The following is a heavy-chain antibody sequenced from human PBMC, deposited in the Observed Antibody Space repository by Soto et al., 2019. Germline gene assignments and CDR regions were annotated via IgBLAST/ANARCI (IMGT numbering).Heavy chain of an antibody. Sequence: ASVKVSCKASGYTFTSYGISWVRRAPGQGLEWMGWISAYNGNTNYAQKLQGRVTMTTDTSTSTAYMELRSLRSDDTAVYYCARDQYYDILTGSPTLAHYYGMDVWGQGTTVTVSS. CDR3: ARDQYYDILTGSPTLAHYYGMDV. J-gene: IGHJ6*02. V-gene: IGHV1-18*01. D-gene: IGHD3-9*01. CDR1: GYTFTSYG. CDR2: ISAYNGNT.